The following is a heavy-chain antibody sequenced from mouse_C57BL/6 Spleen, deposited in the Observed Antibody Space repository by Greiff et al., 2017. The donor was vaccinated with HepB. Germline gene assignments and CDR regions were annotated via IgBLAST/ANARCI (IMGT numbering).Heavy chain of an antibody. D-gene: IGHD2-1*01. J-gene: IGHJ2*01. Sequence: EVKLVESGGDLVKPGGSLKFSCAASGFTFSSYGMSWVRQTPDKRLEWVATISSGGSYTYYPDSVKGRFTISRDNAKNTLYLQMSSLQSEDTAMYYCARHDYGSLLDYWGQGTTLTVSS. CDR2: ISSGGSYT. V-gene: IGHV5-6*01. CDR1: GFTFSSYG. CDR3: ARHDYGSLLDY.